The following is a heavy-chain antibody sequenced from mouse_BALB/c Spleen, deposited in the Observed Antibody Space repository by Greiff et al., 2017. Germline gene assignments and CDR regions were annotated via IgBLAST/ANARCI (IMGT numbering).Heavy chain of an antibody. CDR1: GFTFSSFG. D-gene: IGHD1-1*01. V-gene: IGHV5-17*02. Sequence: EVQGVESGGGLVQPGGSRKLSCAASGFTFSSFGMHWVRQAPEKGLEWVAYISSGSSTIYYADTVKGRFTISRDNPKNTLFLQMTSLRSEDTAMYYCARDYYGSSYRTWFAYWGQGTLVTVSA. CDR2: ISSGSSTI. J-gene: IGHJ3*01. CDR3: ARDYYGSSYRTWFAY.